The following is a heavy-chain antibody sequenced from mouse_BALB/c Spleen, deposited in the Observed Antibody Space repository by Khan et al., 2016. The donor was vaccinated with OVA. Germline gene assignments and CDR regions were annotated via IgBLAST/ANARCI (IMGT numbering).Heavy chain of an antibody. CDR1: GFTFSSYS. CDR3: ASHLTGSFAY. V-gene: IGHV5-6*01. Sequence: EVQVVESGGDLVKPGGSLKLSCAASGFTFSSYSMSWVRQTPDKSLEWVATISSGGDYTYYPDNVKGRFNISRDNAKNTLFLQMSSLKTEDTAMYYCASHLTGSFAYWGQGTLVTVSA. CDR2: ISSGGDYT. J-gene: IGHJ3*01.